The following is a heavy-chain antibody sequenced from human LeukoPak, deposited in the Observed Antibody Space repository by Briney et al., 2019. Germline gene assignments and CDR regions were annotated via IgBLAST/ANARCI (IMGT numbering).Heavy chain of an antibody. J-gene: IGHJ6*02. CDR2: INPSGST. D-gene: IGHD1-1*01. V-gene: IGHV4-34*01. Sequence: SETLSLTCAVYGGSFSGYYWTWVRQPPEKELEWIGEINPSGSTNYNPSLKSRVTISVDTSKNQFSLRLSFVTAADTAVYYCTRLSTLRGVDVWGQGTTVIVSS. CDR3: TRLSTLRGVDV. CDR1: GGSFSGYY.